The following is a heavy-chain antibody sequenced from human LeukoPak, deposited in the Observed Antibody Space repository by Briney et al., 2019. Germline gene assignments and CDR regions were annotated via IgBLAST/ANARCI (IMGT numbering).Heavy chain of an antibody. D-gene: IGHD7-27*01. Sequence: GGSLRLSCAASGFTFSSYAMSWVRQAPGKGLEWVSFITADGGSTHYAESVKGRFTISRDNSKKTVYLQMNSLRAEDMAIYHCAKFIVGTGWFDPWGQGTLVTVSS. CDR3: AKFIVGTGWFDP. CDR2: ITADGGST. CDR1: GFTFSSYA. V-gene: IGHV3-23*01. J-gene: IGHJ5*02.